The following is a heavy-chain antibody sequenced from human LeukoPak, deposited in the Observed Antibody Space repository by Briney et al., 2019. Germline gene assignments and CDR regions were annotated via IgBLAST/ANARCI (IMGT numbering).Heavy chain of an antibody. CDR2: IYYSGST. V-gene: IGHV4-61*01. CDR3: ARDWYFDY. CDR1: GGSVNSGSYY. Sequence: SETLSLTCTVSGGSVNSGSYYWNWIRQPPGKGLEWIGYIYYSGSTNYNPSLKSRVTISVDTSKNQFSLKLSSVTAADTAVYYCARDWYFDYWGQGTLVTVSS. J-gene: IGHJ4*02.